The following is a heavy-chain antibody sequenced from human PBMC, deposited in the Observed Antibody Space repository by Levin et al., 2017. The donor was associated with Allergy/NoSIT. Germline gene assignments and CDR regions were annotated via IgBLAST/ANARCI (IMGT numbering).Heavy chain of an antibody. CDR1: GYSFTSYW. CDR3: AGFSTVATGFFDY. J-gene: IGHJ4*02. D-gene: IGHD4-23*01. Sequence: GESLKISCKGSGYSFTSYWIGWVRQMPGKGLEWMGIIYPDDSDTRYSPSFQGQVTISADKSISTAYLHWSSLKASDTAMYYCAGFSTVATGFFDYWGQGPLVTVSS. CDR2: IYPDDSDT. V-gene: IGHV5-51*01.